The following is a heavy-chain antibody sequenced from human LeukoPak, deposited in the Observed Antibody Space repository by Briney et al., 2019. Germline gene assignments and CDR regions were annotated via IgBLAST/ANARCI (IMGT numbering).Heavy chain of an antibody. J-gene: IGHJ6*03. CDR3: ARSRNYYDSSGYYFPYYYYMDV. D-gene: IGHD3-22*01. CDR2: IYYSGDT. V-gene: IGHV4-39*01. CDR1: GGSISSSGYY. Sequence: PSETPSLTCTVSGGSISSSGYYWGWIRQPPGKGLEWAGSIYYSGDTYYNPSLETRVSMSVDTSKNQFSLKLSSVTAADTAVYYCARSRNYYDSSGYYFPYYYYMDVWGKGTTVTVSS.